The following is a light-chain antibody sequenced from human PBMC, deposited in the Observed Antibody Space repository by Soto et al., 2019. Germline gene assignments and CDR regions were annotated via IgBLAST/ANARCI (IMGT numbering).Light chain of an antibody. CDR1: QGIRND. J-gene: IGKJ1*01. CDR2: AAS. Sequence: AIQMTQSPSSLSASVGDRVTITCRASQGIRNDLGWYQQKPGKAPKLLIYAASSLQSGVPSRFSGSGSGKDFTLASSSLQPEDFATYDCLQDYNYPWTFGQETKVEIK. V-gene: IGKV1-6*01. CDR3: LQDYNYPWT.